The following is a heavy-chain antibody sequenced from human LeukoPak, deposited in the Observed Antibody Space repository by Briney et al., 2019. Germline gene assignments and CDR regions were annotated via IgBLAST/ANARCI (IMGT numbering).Heavy chain of an antibody. CDR3: ARETPGAGHFDY. Sequence: KTSETLSLTCTVSGGSINYYYWMWIRQPPGKGLEWIGYIYYSGGTHYNPSLKSQVTMSVDTSKNQFSLKLTAVTAADTAVYYCARETPGAGHFDYWGQGSLVTVSS. CDR1: GGSINYYY. J-gene: IGHJ4*02. CDR2: IYYSGGT. V-gene: IGHV4-59*01. D-gene: IGHD7-27*01.